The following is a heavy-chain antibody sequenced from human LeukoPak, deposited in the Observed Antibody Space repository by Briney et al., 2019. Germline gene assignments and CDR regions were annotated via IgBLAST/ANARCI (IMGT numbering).Heavy chain of an antibody. D-gene: IGHD3-9*01. J-gene: IGHJ5*02. V-gene: IGHV4-34*01. CDR1: GGSFSGYY. Sequence: SETPSLTCAVYGGSFSGYYWSWIRQPPGKGLEWIGEINHSGSTNYNPSLKSRVTISVDTSKNQFSLKLSSVTAADTAVYYCARGGPNWLLHTNYWFDPWGQGTLVTVSS. CDR3: ARGGPNWLLHTNYWFDP. CDR2: INHSGST.